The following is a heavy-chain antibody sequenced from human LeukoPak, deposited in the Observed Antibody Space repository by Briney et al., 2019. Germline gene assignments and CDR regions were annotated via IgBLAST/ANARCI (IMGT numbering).Heavy chain of an antibody. V-gene: IGHV4-34*01. CDR3: ATTASGKLDY. CDR2: INHSGST. CDR1: GGSLRGYY. Sequence: SETLSLTCAVYGGSLRGYYWSWIRQPPGKGLEWIGEINHSGSTNYNPSLKSRVTISVDTSKNQFSLKLSSVTAADTAVYYCATTASGKLDYWGQGTLVAVSS. J-gene: IGHJ4*02. D-gene: IGHD1-1*01.